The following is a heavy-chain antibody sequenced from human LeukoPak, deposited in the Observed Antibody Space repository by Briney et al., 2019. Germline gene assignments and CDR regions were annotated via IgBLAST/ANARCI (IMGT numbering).Heavy chain of an antibody. V-gene: IGHV1-46*01. Sequence: ASVKVSCKASGYSFTSYYMHWVRQAPGQGLEWMGIINPSGGSTSYAQKFQGRVTMTRDTSTNTVYMELSSLRSEDTAVYFCARATLSDYYFNYWGQGTLVTVSS. CDR2: INPSGGST. CDR1: GYSFTSYY. CDR3: ARATLSDYYFNY. J-gene: IGHJ4*02.